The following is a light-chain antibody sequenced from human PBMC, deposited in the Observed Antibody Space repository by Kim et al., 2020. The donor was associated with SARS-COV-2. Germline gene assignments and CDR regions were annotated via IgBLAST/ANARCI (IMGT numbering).Light chain of an antibody. CDR3: QQRSNWYT. CDR1: QSVSSY. CDR2: DAS. Sequence: LSLSPVERATLSCMASQSVSSYLAWYQQKPCQAPRLLIYDASNRATGIPARFSGSGSGTDFTLTISSLEPEDFAVYYCQQRSNWYTFGQGTKLEI. J-gene: IGKJ2*01. V-gene: IGKV3-11*01.